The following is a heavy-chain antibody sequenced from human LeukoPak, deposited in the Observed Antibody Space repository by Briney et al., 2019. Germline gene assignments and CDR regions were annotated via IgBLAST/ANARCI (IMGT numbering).Heavy chain of an antibody. J-gene: IGHJ4*02. CDR2: ISSSSSYI. V-gene: IGHV3-21*01. D-gene: IGHD4-17*01. Sequence: GGSLRLSCAASGFTFSGYSMNWVRQAPGKGLEWVSSISSSSSYIYYADSVKGRFTISRDNAKNSLYLQMNSLRDEDTAVYYCARDYYGDYYFDHWGQGTLVPVSS. CDR3: ARDYYGDYYFDH. CDR1: GFTFSGYS.